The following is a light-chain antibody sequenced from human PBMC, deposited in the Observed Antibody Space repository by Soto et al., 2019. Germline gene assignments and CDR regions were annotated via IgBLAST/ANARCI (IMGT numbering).Light chain of an antibody. CDR1: QSIDTW. Sequence: DIQMTQSPSTLSASVGDRVAITCRASQSIDTWLAWHQQKPGKAPTLLIYDVSRLESGVPSRFSGSGSGTEFTLTINSLQPDDFATYYCQQYKDYETFGQGTKVDI. CDR2: DVS. CDR3: QQYKDYET. J-gene: IGKJ1*01. V-gene: IGKV1-5*01.